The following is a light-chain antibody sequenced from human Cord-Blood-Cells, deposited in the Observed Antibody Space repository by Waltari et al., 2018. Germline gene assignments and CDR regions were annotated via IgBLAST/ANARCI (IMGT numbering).Light chain of an antibody. Sequence: EIVMTQSPLSLPVTPGEPASISCRSSQRLLHRNGYHYLDCYLQKPGQSPQLLIYLGCSRAAGVPDRFSGRGSGAECTLKISRVEAGKVGVYYCMHAVQTPLPVGGETNVEIK. V-gene: IGKV2-28*01. CDR1: QRLLHRNGYHY. CDR2: LGC. J-gene: IGKJ4*01. CDR3: MHAVQTPLP.